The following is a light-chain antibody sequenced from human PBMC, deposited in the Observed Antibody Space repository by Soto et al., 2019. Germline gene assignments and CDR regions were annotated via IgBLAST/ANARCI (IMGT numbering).Light chain of an antibody. CDR2: GNS. Sequence: VLTQPPSVSGAPGQRVTISCTGTSSNIGAGYDVHWYQQLPGTAPKLLIYGNSNRPSGVPDRFSGSKSGTSASLAITGLQAEDEADYYCQSYDSSLSGSVFGGGTQLTVL. V-gene: IGLV1-40*01. CDR1: SSNIGAGYD. CDR3: QSYDSSLSGSV. J-gene: IGLJ7*01.